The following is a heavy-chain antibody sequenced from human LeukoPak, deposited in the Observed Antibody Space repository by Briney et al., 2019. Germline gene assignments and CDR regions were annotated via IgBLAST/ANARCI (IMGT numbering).Heavy chain of an antibody. CDR3: AADLRDSGSYYGVFDY. CDR1: GFTFTSSA. J-gene: IGHJ4*02. D-gene: IGHD1-26*01. Sequence: SVKVSCKASGFTFTSSAVQWVRQARGQRLEWIGWIVVGSGNTNYAQKFQERVTITRDMSTSTAYMELSSLRSEDTAVYYCAADLRDSGSYYGVFDYWGQGTLVTVSS. V-gene: IGHV1-58*01. CDR2: IVVGSGNT.